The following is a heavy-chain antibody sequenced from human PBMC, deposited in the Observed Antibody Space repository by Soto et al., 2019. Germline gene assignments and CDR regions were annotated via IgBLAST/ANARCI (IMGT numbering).Heavy chain of an antibody. CDR1: GDSINHFF. J-gene: IGHJ6*02. CDR3: AREPDPSIVATSEQYYYYGMDV. CDR2: ISYSGST. Sequence: PSETLSLTCTISGDSINHFFWNWIRQPPGKGLEWIGYISYSGSTSSNPSLQSRVTISSDTSKNPFSLQLSSVTAADTSVYYCAREPDPSIVATSEQYYYYGMDVGGQGATVTVSS. D-gene: IGHD5-12*01. V-gene: IGHV4-59*01.